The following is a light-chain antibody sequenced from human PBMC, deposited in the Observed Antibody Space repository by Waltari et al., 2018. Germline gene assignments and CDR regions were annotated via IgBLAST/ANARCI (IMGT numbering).Light chain of an antibody. J-gene: IGKJ1*01. V-gene: IGKV3-15*01. CDR1: QSVSSN. Sequence: ETVMTQSQGTLSVSPGERATLSCRASQSVSSNIAWYQQKPGQAPRLLIYVASTRATGIPARFSGGGSGTEFTLTISSLQSEDFAVYYCHQFNNWPQTFGQGTKVEIK. CDR2: VAS. CDR3: HQFNNWPQT.